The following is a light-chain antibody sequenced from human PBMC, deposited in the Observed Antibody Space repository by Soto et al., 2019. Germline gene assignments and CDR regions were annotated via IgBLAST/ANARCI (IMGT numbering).Light chain of an antibody. Sequence: EIVMKQSPVTLSMSPGERATLSCRASQSVGGNLAWLQQKPGQAPRLLLYGTSSRATGIPARFSGSGSGTEFTLTISSLQSEDFAVYYCQQYNKWPRTFGQGTKVDI. CDR3: QQYNKWPRT. V-gene: IGKV3-15*01. CDR2: GTS. CDR1: QSVGGN. J-gene: IGKJ1*01.